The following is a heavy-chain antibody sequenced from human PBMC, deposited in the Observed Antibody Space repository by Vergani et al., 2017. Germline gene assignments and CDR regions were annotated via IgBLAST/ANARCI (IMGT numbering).Heavy chain of an antibody. CDR3: ARGMVRGVIALYGMDV. V-gene: IGHV3-66*02. CDR2: IYSGDET. D-gene: IGHD3-10*01. Sequence: EVQLVESGGGIVKPGGSLRLSCVASGSTVSGNYMTWVRQAPGKGLEWVSHIYSGDETYYADSVKGRVTISRDTSKNTLHLQINNLRVEDTAVYYCARGMVRGVIALYGMDVWGQGTTVTVSS. J-gene: IGHJ6*02. CDR1: GSTVSGNY.